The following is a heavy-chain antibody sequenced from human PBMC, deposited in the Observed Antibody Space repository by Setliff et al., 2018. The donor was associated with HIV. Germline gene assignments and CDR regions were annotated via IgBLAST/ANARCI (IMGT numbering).Heavy chain of an antibody. CDR3: AKDLGTYSSGRALDS. V-gene: IGHV3-23*01. Sequence: GGSLRLSCEGSGFSFASHAMTWVRQAPGKGLEWVSTFAASAVITLYADSVKGRFTMSRDNSKNTLYLHMTGLRADDPAIYYCAKDLGTYSSGRALDSWGQGALVTVSS. D-gene: IGHD6-19*01. CDR1: GFSFASHA. CDR2: FAASAVIT. J-gene: IGHJ4*02.